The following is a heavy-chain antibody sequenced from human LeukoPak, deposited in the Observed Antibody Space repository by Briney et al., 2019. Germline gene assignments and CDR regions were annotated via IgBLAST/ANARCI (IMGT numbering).Heavy chain of an antibody. CDR1: GFTFNKHW. J-gene: IGHJ3*02. Sequence: PGGSLRLSCAASGFTFNKHWMHWVRQAPGKGLVWVSRINSDGSSTSYADSVKGRFTISRDNAKNRLFLQMNSLRAEDTAVYYCARTGTAMVSAFDIWGQGTLVTASS. CDR2: INSDGSST. CDR3: ARTGTAMVSAFDI. V-gene: IGHV3-74*01. D-gene: IGHD5-18*01.